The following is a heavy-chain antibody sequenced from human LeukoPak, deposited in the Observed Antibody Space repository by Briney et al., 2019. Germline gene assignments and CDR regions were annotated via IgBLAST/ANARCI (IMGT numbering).Heavy chain of an antibody. CDR1: GGSISSYY. CDR2: IYYSGST. D-gene: IGHD3-10*01. Sequence: PSETLSLTCTVSGGSISSYYWSWLRQPPGKGLEWIGYIYYSGSTNYNPSLKSRVTISVDTSKNQFSLKLSSVTAADTAVYYCARDYYGRLDYWGQGTLVTVSS. CDR3: ARDYYGRLDY. J-gene: IGHJ4*02. V-gene: IGHV4-59*01.